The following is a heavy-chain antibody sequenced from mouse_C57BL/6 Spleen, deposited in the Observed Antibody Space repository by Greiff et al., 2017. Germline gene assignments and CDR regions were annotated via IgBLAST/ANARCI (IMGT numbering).Heavy chain of an antibody. D-gene: IGHD2-10*01. CDR2: ISSGSSTI. J-gene: IGHJ2*01. Sequence: EVKLVESGGGLVKPGGSLKLSCAASGFTFSDYGMHWVRQAPEKGLEWVAYISSGSSTIYYADTVKGRFTISRDNAKNTLFLQMTSLWSEDTAMYYCATYSWGYGGQGTTLTVSS. V-gene: IGHV5-17*01. CDR3: ATYSWGY. CDR1: GFTFSDYG.